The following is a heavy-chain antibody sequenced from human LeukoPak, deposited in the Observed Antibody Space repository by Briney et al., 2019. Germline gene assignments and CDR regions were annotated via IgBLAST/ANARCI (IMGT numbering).Heavy chain of an antibody. CDR2: ISGSGGST. D-gene: IGHD3-22*01. V-gene: IGHV3-23*01. Sequence: GGSLRLSCAASGFTFSSYAMSWVRQAPGKGLEWVSAISGSGGSTYYADSVRGRFTISRDNSKNTLYLQMNSLRAEDTAVYYCAKSIVVVITTGFGYWGQGTVVTVSS. J-gene: IGHJ4*02. CDR3: AKSIVVVITTGFGY. CDR1: GFTFSSYA.